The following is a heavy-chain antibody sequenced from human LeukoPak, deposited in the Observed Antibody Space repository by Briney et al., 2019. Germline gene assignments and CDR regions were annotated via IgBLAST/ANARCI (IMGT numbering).Heavy chain of an antibody. J-gene: IGHJ4*02. V-gene: IGHV1-69-2*01. Sequence: ASVKISCKVSGYTFTDYYMHWVQQAPGKGLEWMGHVGPEDGETIYAEKFQGRVTITADTSTDTAYMELSSLRSEDTAVYYCATGLMITFGEHLIDYWGQGTLVTVSS. D-gene: IGHD3-16*01. CDR1: GYTFTDYY. CDR2: VGPEDGET. CDR3: ATGLMITFGEHLIDY.